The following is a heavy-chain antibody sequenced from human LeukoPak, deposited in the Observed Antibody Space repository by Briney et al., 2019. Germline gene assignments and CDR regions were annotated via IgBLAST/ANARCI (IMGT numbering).Heavy chain of an antibody. Sequence: SETLSLTCTVSGYSISSGYYWGWIRQPPGKGLEWIGSIYHSGSTYYNPSLKSRVTISVDTSKNQFSLKLSSVTAADTAVYYCARVRAYGSGSYYNVYPWFDPWGQGTLVTVSS. CDR2: IYHSGST. V-gene: IGHV4-38-2*02. CDR1: GYSISSGYY. J-gene: IGHJ5*02. CDR3: ARVRAYGSGSYYNVYPWFDP. D-gene: IGHD3-10*01.